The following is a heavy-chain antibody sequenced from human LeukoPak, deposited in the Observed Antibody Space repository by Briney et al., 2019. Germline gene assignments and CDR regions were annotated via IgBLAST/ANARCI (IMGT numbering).Heavy chain of an antibody. CDR2: INWNGGST. V-gene: IGHV3-20*04. D-gene: IGHD6-19*01. Sequence: SGGSLRLSCAASGFTFDDYGMSWVRHAPGKGLEWVSGINWNGGSTGYADSVKGRFTISRDNAKNSLYLQMNSLRAEDTALYYCASAAYSSGWYTPYYWGQGTLVTVSS. J-gene: IGHJ4*02. CDR3: ASAAYSSGWYTPYY. CDR1: GFTFDDYG.